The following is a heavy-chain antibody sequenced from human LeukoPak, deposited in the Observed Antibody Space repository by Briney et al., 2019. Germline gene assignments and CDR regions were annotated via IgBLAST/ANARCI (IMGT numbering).Heavy chain of an antibody. Sequence: PGGSLRLSCATSGFTFVDYAMQWVRQAPGKALEWVSGLSWSSGSIGYADSVKGRFTISRDNAKNSLYLQMNSLRAEDTALYYCAKDVGYSSYYFDYWGQGTLVTVSS. J-gene: IGHJ4*02. V-gene: IGHV3-9*01. CDR3: AKDVGYSSYYFDY. CDR2: LSWSSGSI. CDR1: GFTFVDYA. D-gene: IGHD6-13*01.